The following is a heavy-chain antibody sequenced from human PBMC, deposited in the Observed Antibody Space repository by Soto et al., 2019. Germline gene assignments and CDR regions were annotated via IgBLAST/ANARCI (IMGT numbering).Heavy chain of an antibody. D-gene: IGHD3-3*01. J-gene: IGHJ6*02. V-gene: IGHV3-30-3*01. CDR2: ISYDGSNK. Sequence: PGGSLRLSCAASGFTFSSYLMHWVRQAPGMGLEWVADISYDGSNKFYADSVKGRFTISRDNSKNTVYVEMNSLRAEDAAVYYCARGRFYALDVWGQGSTVTVSS. CDR1: GFTFSSYL. CDR3: ARGRFYALDV.